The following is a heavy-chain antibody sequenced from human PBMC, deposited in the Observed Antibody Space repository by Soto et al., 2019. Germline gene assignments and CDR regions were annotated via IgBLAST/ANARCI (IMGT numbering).Heavy chain of an antibody. V-gene: IGHV3-64*01. J-gene: IGHJ6*03. CDR1: GFTFSNYE. CDR3: ASRGYGSRWPNVYMDV. Sequence: EAQLVESGGGLVQPGGSLRLSCAASGFTFSNYEMHWVRQAPGKGLEYVSGISNNGAHTDYAKSVNGRFTISRDNSENTLYLQIGSLRAEDMALYYCASRGYGSRWPNVYMDVWGKGTTVTVSS. D-gene: IGHD6-13*01. CDR2: ISNNGAHT.